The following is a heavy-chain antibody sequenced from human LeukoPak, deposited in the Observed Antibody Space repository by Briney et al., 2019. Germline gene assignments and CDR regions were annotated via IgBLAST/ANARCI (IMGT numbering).Heavy chain of an antibody. J-gene: IGHJ3*02. CDR2: IRCGGSNK. CDR3: AKVEDYYYGSSGYTFDI. CDR1: GFTFISYG. V-gene: IGHV3-30*02. Sequence: GGSLRLSCAASGFTFISYGMHWVRQAPGKGLEWVAFIRCGGSNKYYADSVKGRFTISRDNSKNTLYVQMNSLRADGAARDYCAKVEDYYYGSSGYTFDIWGQGTIVTVSS. D-gene: IGHD3-22*01.